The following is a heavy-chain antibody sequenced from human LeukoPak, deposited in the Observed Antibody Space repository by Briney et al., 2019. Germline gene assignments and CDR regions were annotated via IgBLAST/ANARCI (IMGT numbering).Heavy chain of an antibody. D-gene: IGHD3/OR15-3a*01. Sequence: GGSLRLSCAASGFTFDDYGMSWVRQAPGKGLEWVSGINWNGGSTGYAYSVKGRFTISRDNAKNSLYLQMNSLRAEDTALYHCARVFWAGSSYYFDYWGQGTLVTVSS. CDR2: INWNGGST. J-gene: IGHJ4*02. CDR1: GFTFDDYG. CDR3: ARVFWAGSSYYFDY. V-gene: IGHV3-20*01.